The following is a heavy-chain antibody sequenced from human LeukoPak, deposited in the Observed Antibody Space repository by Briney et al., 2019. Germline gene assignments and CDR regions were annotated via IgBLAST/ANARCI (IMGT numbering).Heavy chain of an antibody. CDR1: GGSFSGYY. CDR2: INHSGST. J-gene: IGHJ6*03. V-gene: IGHV4-34*01. CDR3: ARGLSIRSWYVFFHAAGSLPDYYDMDV. D-gene: IGHD6-13*01. Sequence: SETLSLTCAVYGGSFSGYYWSWIRQPPGKGLEWIGEINHSGSTNYNPSLKSRVTISVDTPKNQFSLKLSSVTAADTAVYYCARGLSIRSWYVFFHAAGSLPDYYDMDVWGKGTTVTVSS.